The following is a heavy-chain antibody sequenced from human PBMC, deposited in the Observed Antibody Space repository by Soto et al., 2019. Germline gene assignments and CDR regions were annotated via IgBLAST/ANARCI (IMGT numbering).Heavy chain of an antibody. CDR2: SKNKANGYTM. D-gene: IGHD3-3*01. CDR3: VIVGRTS. CDR1: GLTFSDYY. V-gene: IGHV3-72*01. Sequence: EVQVVESGGGLVQPGGSLRLSCAVSGLTFSDYYFDWVRQSPGKGLEWVGRSKNKANGYTMEYAASVKGRFTISRDDSKNSGFLQISSLRTEDTAVYYCVIVGRTSWGHGTTVTVPS. J-gene: IGHJ3*01.